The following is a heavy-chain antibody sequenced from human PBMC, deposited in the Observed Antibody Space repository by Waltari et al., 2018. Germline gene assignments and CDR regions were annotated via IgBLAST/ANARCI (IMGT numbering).Heavy chain of an antibody. D-gene: IGHD1-1*01. J-gene: IGHJ4*02. V-gene: IGHV3-7*01. Sequence: DVQLVESGGGLVQPGGSLSLSCAASGFTFSDYWMSWVRQAPGRGLGWVADIRHDGAEKAYADSGTGGFTITRDNAKDSLFLQMSSLRAGDTAVYFCARVYNDNGAADYWGQGTLVIVSS. CDR1: GFTFSDYW. CDR2: IRHDGAEK. CDR3: ARVYNDNGAADY.